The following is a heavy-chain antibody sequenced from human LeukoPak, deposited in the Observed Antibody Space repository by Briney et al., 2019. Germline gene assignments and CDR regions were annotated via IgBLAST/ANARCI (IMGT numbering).Heavy chain of an antibody. D-gene: IGHD6-13*01. CDR3: ARKQQLSTSNWFDP. J-gene: IGHJ5*02. CDR1: GGSISSSSYY. Sequence: SETLSLTCTVSGGSISSSSYYWGWIRQPPGKGLEWIGSIYYSGSTYYNPSLKSRVTISVDTSKNQFSLKLSSVTAADTAVYYCARKQQLSTSNWFDPWGQGTLVTVSS. V-gene: IGHV4-39*07. CDR2: IYYSGST.